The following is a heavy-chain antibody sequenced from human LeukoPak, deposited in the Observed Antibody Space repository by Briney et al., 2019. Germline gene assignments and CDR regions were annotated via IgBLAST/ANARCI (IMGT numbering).Heavy chain of an antibody. CDR3: TRPSQDSSSGRFEY. V-gene: IGHV3-73*01. CDR2: IRSKANNYAT. J-gene: IGHJ4*02. D-gene: IGHD6-25*01. CDR1: GFTFSGSA. Sequence: PGGSLRLSCAASGFTFSGSAMHWVRQASGKGLEWVGRIRSKANNYATTYAASVKGRFTISRDDSKNTAYLEMNSLKTDDTAVYYCTRPSQDSSSGRFEYWGQGTLVRLL.